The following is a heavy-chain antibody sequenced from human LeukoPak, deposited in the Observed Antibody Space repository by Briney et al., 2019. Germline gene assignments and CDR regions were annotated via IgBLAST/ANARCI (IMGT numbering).Heavy chain of an antibody. D-gene: IGHD5-12*01. Sequence: PGRSLRLSCAASGFTFSSYAMHWVRQAPGKGLEWVAVISYDGSNKYYADSVKGRFTISRDNSKNTLYLQMNSLRAEDTAVYYCARDLGWLRLDAFDIWGQGTMVTVSS. CDR2: ISYDGSNK. V-gene: IGHV3-30-3*01. CDR1: GFTFSSYA. J-gene: IGHJ3*02. CDR3: ARDLGWLRLDAFDI.